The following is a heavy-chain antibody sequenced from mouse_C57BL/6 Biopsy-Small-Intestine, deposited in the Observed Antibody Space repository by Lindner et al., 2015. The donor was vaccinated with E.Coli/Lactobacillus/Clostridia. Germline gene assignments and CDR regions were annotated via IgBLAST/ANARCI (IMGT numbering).Heavy chain of an antibody. D-gene: IGHD6-1*01. CDR3: ARGNTIFGVDLHNHQYHYFYMDV. CDR1: GYTFTSYS. J-gene: IGHJ1*03. Sequence: SVKVSCKASGYTFTSYSISWVRQAPGQGLEWMGWISAYNGNTNYAQNLQGRVTLTIDTSTNTAYMELRSLTPDDTAVYYCARGNTIFGVDLHNHQYHYFYMDVWGKGTTVTVSS. CDR2: ISAYNGNT. V-gene: IGHV1-55*01.